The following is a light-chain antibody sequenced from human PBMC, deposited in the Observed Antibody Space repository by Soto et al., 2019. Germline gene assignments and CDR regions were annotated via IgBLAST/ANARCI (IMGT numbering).Light chain of an antibody. Sequence: EIVMTQSPATLSASPGEGATLSCRASQRVSSKLAWYQQKPGQAPRLLIYGASTRATGIPARFSGSGSGTEFTLIISSPQSEDSAVYYWQQYDTFGQGTKLEIK. CDR2: GAS. V-gene: IGKV3-15*01. CDR1: QRVSSK. J-gene: IGKJ2*01. CDR3: QQYDT.